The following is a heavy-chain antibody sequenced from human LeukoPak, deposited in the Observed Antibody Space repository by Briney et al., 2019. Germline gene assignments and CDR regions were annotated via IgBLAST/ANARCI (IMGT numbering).Heavy chain of an antibody. CDR2: INPNSGGT. J-gene: IGHJ5*02. V-gene: IGHV1-2*02. D-gene: IGHD3-9*01. CDR3: ARVRYFGWFDP. CDR1: GYTFTGYY. Sequence: ASVKVSCKASGYTFTGYYMHWVRQAPGQGLEWMGWINPNSGGTNYAQKFQGRVTMTRDMSTSTVYMELSSLRSEDTAVYYCARVRYFGWFDPWGQGTLVTVSS.